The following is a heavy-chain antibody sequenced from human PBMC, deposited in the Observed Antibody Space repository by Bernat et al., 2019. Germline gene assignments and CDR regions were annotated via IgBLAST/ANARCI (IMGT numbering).Heavy chain of an antibody. Sequence: QLQLQESGPGLVKPSETLSLTCTVSGGSISSSSYYWGWIRQPPGKGLEWIGSIYYSGSTYYNPSLKSRVTISVDTSKNQFALKLSSVTAADAAVYYCARQVPQYSSSWFDYWGKGTLVTVSS. CDR2: IYYSGST. CDR3: ARQVPQYSSSWFDY. D-gene: IGHD6-13*01. J-gene: IGHJ4*02. V-gene: IGHV4-39*01. CDR1: GGSISSSSYY.